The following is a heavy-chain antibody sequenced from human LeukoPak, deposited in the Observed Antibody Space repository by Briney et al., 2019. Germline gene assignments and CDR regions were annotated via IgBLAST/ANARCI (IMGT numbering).Heavy chain of an antibody. J-gene: IGHJ3*02. CDR3: AKDRPYYDYVWGSYPRGAFDI. V-gene: IGHV1-2*02. CDR2: INPNSGGT. D-gene: IGHD3-16*02. CDR1: GYTFTGYY. Sequence: GASVKVSCKASGYTFTGYYMHWVRQAPGQGLEWMGWINPNSGGTNYAQKFQGRVTMTRDTSISTAYMELSRLRSDDTAVYYCAKDRPYYDYVWGSYPRGAFDIWGQGTMVTVSS.